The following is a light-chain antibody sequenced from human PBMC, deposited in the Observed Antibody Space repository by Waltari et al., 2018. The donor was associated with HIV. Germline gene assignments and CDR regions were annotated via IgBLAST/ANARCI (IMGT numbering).Light chain of an antibody. V-gene: IGKV1-39*01. J-gene: IGKJ2*01. CDR1: ESFSNY. CDR2: GGN. Sequence: DIQMTQSPSALSASVGERVVITCRASESFSNYANWYQQKAGQAPKLLIYGGNKLQSGVPSRFSGSGSGTHFTLTINTLQPEDSATYFCQQSFHSHHTFGQGT. CDR3: QQSFHSHHT.